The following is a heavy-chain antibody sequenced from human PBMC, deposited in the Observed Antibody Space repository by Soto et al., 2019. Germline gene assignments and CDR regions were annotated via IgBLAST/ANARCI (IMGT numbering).Heavy chain of an antibody. J-gene: IGHJ4*02. CDR3: ARFWSGYSPPSATIDY. Sequence: QVQLQESGPGLVKPSQTLSLTCTVSGGSISSGDYYWSWIRQPPGKGLEWIGYIYYSGSTYYNPSLKSRVTISVDTSQNQFSLKLSSVTAADTAVYYCARFWSGYSPPSATIDYWGQGTLVTVSS. V-gene: IGHV4-30-4*01. CDR2: IYYSGST. CDR1: GGSISSGDYY. D-gene: IGHD3-3*01.